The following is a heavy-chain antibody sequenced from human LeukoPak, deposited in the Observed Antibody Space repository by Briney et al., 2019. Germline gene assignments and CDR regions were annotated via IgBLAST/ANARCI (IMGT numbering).Heavy chain of an antibody. Sequence: GGSLRLSCAASRFTFSSYTMSWVRQAPGKGLEWVSTISGRGDSTYYADSVKGRFTISRDNSRNTLYLQMNTLRAEDTAVYYCAKAIAAPVWYFDLWGRGHLVTVSS. D-gene: IGHD6-13*01. CDR1: RFTFSSYT. CDR2: ISGRGDST. J-gene: IGHJ2*01. V-gene: IGHV3-23*01. CDR3: AKAIAAPVWYFDL.